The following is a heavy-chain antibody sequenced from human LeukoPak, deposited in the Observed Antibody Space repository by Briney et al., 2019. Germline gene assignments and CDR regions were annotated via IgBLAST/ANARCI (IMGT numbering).Heavy chain of an antibody. CDR1: GFTFSSYS. CDR2: ISWNSGSI. Sequence: GGSLRLSCAASGFTFSSYSMTWVRQAPGKGLEWVSGISWNSGSIGYADSVKGRFTISRDNAKNSLYLQMNSLRAEDTALYYCAKGGRIYDFWSASNFDYWGQGTLVTVSS. V-gene: IGHV3-9*01. D-gene: IGHD3-3*01. CDR3: AKGGRIYDFWSASNFDY. J-gene: IGHJ4*02.